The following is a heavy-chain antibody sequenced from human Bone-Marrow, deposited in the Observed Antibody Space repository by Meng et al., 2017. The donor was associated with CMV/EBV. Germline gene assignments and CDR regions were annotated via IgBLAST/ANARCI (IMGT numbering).Heavy chain of an antibody. J-gene: IGHJ6*02. CDR3: AKDFPGRNRVFDGHYGMDV. V-gene: IGHV3-21*01. D-gene: IGHD2-8*01. CDR2: ISSGTNYI. CDR1: GFTFSRYS. Sequence: GGSLRLSCAASGFTFSRYSVNWVRQAPGKGLEWVSSISSGTNYIHYADSVKGRFTISRDNAKNSLYLEMNSLRAEDTAVYYCAKDFPGRNRVFDGHYGMDVWGQGTTVTVSS.